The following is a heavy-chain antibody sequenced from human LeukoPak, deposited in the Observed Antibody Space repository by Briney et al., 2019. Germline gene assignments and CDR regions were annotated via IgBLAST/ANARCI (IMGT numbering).Heavy chain of an antibody. CDR2: IYSGGST. V-gene: IGHV3-53*01. Sequence: GGSLRLSCAASGFTFSSYGMHWVRQAPGKGLEWVSVIYSGGSTYYADSVKGRFTISRDNSKNTLYLQMNSLRAEDTAVYFCARESYYDSSGYELDYWGQGTLVTVSS. CDR3: ARESYYDSSGYELDY. CDR1: GFTFSSYG. J-gene: IGHJ4*02. D-gene: IGHD3-22*01.